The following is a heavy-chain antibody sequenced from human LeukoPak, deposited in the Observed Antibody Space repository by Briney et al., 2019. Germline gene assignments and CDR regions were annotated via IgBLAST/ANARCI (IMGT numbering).Heavy chain of an antibody. CDR1: GGSFSVYY. CDR2: INHSGST. CDR3: VRPDDNSFDF. J-gene: IGHJ3*01. D-gene: IGHD3-9*01. V-gene: IGHV4-34*01. Sequence: SETLSLTCAVYGGSFSVYYWSWIRQPPGKGLEWIGEINHSGSTNYNPSLKSRVTISVDTSKNQFSLKLSSVTAADTAVYYCVRPDDNSFDFWGQGTMVTVSS.